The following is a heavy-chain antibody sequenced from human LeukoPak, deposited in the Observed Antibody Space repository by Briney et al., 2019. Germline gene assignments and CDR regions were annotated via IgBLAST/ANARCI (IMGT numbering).Heavy chain of an antibody. CDR3: ARDGLAYCGGDCSLPFDY. Sequence: PGGSLRLSCAASGFTFSSYSMNWVRQAPGKGLEWVSYISSSSSTIYYADSVKGRFTISRDNAKNSLYLQMNSLRAKDTAVYYCARDGLAYCGGDCSLPFDYWGQGTLVTVSS. V-gene: IGHV3-48*01. CDR2: ISSSSSTI. J-gene: IGHJ4*02. CDR1: GFTFSSYS. D-gene: IGHD2-21*02.